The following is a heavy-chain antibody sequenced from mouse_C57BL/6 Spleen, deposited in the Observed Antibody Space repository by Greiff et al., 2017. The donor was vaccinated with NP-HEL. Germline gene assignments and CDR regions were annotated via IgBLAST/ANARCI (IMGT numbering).Heavy chain of an antibody. CDR1: GYAFSSYW. CDR3: ARDYYGNYGFAY. V-gene: IGHV1-80*01. D-gene: IGHD2-1*01. Sequence: QVQLKESGAELVKPGASVKISCKASGYAFSSYWMNWVKQRPGKGLEWIGQIYPGDGDTNYNGKFKGKATRTADKSSSTAYMQLSSLTSEDSAVYFCARDYYGNYGFAYWGQGTLVTVSA. J-gene: IGHJ3*01. CDR2: IYPGDGDT.